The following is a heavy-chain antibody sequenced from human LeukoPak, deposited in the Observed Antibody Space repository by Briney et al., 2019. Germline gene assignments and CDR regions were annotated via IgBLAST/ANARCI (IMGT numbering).Heavy chain of an antibody. J-gene: IGHJ4*02. D-gene: IGHD1-7*01. CDR3: TRRRNYLSHFDY. Sequence: PSETLSLTCSVSGDSISSYYWSWIRQPPGKGLEWIGYIYYSGLTNYNPSLKSRVTISVDTSKNQFSLKLSSVTAADTAVYYCTRRRNYLSHFDYWGQGTLVTVSS. CDR1: GDSISSYY. V-gene: IGHV4-59*12. CDR2: IYYSGLT.